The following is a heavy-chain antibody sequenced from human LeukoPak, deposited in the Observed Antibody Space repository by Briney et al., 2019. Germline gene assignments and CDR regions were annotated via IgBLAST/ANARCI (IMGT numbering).Heavy chain of an antibody. Sequence: GGSLRLSCEASGFTFSNPWMSWVRQAPGKGLEWVSAIRTSSSATYYADSVKGRFATSRDDSRSTVFLQMNSLRAEDTAVYYCARGRVGALLHALDIWGQGTLVAVSS. V-gene: IGHV3-21*04. D-gene: IGHD1-26*01. CDR2: IRTSSSAT. CDR1: GFTFSNPW. CDR3: ARGRVGALLHALDI. J-gene: IGHJ3*02.